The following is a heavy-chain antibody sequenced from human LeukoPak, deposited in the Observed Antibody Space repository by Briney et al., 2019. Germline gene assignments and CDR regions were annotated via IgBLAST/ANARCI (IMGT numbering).Heavy chain of an antibody. CDR2: INAGNGNT. CDR3: ARGIAVAGPNDY. D-gene: IGHD6-19*01. CDR1: GYTFTSCA. J-gene: IGHJ4*02. V-gene: IGHV1-3*01. Sequence: ASVKVSCKASGYTFTSCAMHWVRQAPGQRLEWMGWINAGNGNTKYSQKFQGRVTITRDTSASTAYMELSSLRSEDTAVYYCARGIAVAGPNDYWGQGTLVTASS.